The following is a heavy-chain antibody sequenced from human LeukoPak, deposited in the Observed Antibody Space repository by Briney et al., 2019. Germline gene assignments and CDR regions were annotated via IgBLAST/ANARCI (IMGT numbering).Heavy chain of an antibody. V-gene: IGHV3-23*01. D-gene: IGHD6-13*01. Sequence: GGSLRLSCAASGFTFSNYAMTWVRQAPGKGLEWVSGISGSGGSTYYADSVKGRFTISRDNSKDTLFLQMNSLRAEDTAVYYCAKMDSIAAAGTFDYWGQGTLATVSS. CDR1: GFTFSNYA. CDR3: AKMDSIAAAGTFDY. CDR2: ISGSGGST. J-gene: IGHJ4*02.